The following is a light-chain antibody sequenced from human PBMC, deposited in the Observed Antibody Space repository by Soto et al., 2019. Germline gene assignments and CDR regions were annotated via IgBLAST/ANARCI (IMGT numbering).Light chain of an antibody. J-gene: IGKJ1*01. V-gene: IGKV3-15*01. CDR3: QQYDSWPSWT. CDR1: QSISIH. Sequence: EIVMTQSPATLSVSPGERATLSCRASQSISIHLSWYQQQPGQGPRLLIYGASTRDTGTPARFSGSWSGTEFTLFISSLQSEDFAVYYCQQYDSWPSWTFGQGTKVEIK. CDR2: GAS.